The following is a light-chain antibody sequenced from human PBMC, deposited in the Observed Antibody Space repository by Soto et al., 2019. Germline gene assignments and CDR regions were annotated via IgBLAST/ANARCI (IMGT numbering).Light chain of an antibody. J-gene: IGLJ1*01. V-gene: IGLV3-21*02. Sequence: SYALTQPPSVSVAPGQTATISCGENNIDSRTVHWYQQKPGQAPLLVVYDNSFRPSGIPNRFSGSNSGNTATLTISRVEAGDEADYYCQVWDNVDDHIYVFGTGTKVTFL. CDR3: QVWDNVDDHIYV. CDR1: NIDSRT. CDR2: DNS.